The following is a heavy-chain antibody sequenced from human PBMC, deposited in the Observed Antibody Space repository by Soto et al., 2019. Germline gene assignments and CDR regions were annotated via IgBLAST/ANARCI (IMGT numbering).Heavy chain of an antibody. J-gene: IGHJ4*02. CDR1: GGSISSSNW. Sequence: PSETLSLTCAVSGGSISSSNWWSWVRQPPGKGREWIGEIYHSGSTNYNPSLKSRVTISVDKSKNQFSLKLSSVTAADTAVYYCARAHTYYDSSGYYLPYFDYWGQGTLVTVSS. D-gene: IGHD3-22*01. V-gene: IGHV4-4*02. CDR3: ARAHTYYDSSGYYLPYFDY. CDR2: IYHSGST.